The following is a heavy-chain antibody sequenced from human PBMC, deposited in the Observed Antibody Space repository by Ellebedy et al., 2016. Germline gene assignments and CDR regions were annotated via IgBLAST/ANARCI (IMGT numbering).Heavy chain of an antibody. V-gene: IGHV4-34*01. CDR3: AREKESSAGY. Sequence: SQTLSLTXAVYGGSFSGYYWSWIRQPPGKGLEWIGEINHSGSTNYNPSLKSRVTISVDTSKNQFSLKLSSVTAADTAVYYCAREKESSAGYWGQGTLVTVSS. CDR2: INHSGST. CDR1: GGSFSGYY. J-gene: IGHJ4*02. D-gene: IGHD6-6*01.